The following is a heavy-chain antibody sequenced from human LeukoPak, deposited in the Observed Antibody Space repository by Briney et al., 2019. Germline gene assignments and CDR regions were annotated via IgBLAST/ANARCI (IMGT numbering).Heavy chain of an antibody. Sequence: GGSLRLSCAASGFTFSSYWMSWVRQAPGKGLEWVANIKQDGSEKYYMDSVKGRFTISRDNAKNSLYLQMNSLRAEDTAVYYCAREGHIAVAGPGAFDIWGQGTMVTVSS. J-gene: IGHJ3*02. CDR3: AREGHIAVAGPGAFDI. CDR2: IKQDGSEK. CDR1: GFTFSSYW. D-gene: IGHD6-19*01. V-gene: IGHV3-7*01.